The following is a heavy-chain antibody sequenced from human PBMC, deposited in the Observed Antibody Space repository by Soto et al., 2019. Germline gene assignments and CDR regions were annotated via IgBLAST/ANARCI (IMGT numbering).Heavy chain of an antibody. J-gene: IGHJ4*02. Sequence: QVQLVQSGAEVKKPGSSVKVSCKASGGTFSNYAINWVRQAPGQGLEWMGGIIPLFGTPNYAQKFQGRVTFTAHKSTSTAYMELRSLRSDDTAVYYCARGWEAVGATTPFAYCGQGTLVTVSS. CDR2: IIPLFGTP. CDR1: GGTFSNYA. CDR3: ARGWEAVGATTPFAY. D-gene: IGHD1-26*01. V-gene: IGHV1-69*06.